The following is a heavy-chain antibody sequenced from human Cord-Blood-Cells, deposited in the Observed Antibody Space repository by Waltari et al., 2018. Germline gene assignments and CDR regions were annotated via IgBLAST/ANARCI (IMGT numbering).Heavy chain of an antibody. D-gene: IGHD7-27*01. Sequence: EVQLVQSGAEVKKPGATVKISCKVSGYTFTDYYMHWVQQAPGKGLEWMGLVDPEDGETIYAEKVQGRVTITADTSTDTAYMELSSLRSEDTAVYYCATLPLQTGPKAPVHWYFDLWGRGTLVTVSS. CDR2: VDPEDGET. CDR1: GYTFTDYY. V-gene: IGHV1-69-2*01. CDR3: ATLPLQTGPKAPVHWYFDL. J-gene: IGHJ2*01.